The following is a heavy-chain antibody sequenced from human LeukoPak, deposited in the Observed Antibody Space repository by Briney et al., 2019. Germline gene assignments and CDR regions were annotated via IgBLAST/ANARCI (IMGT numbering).Heavy chain of an antibody. D-gene: IGHD4-17*01. J-gene: IGHJ6*02. Sequence: GGSLRLSCAASGFTFSSYGMHWVRQAPGKGLEWVAVIWYDGSNKYYADSVKGRFTISRDNSKNTLYLQMNSLRAEDTAVYYSATDGNDYGDRLYYYYGMDVWGQGTTVTVSS. CDR3: ATDGNDYGDRLYYYYGMDV. CDR1: GFTFSSYG. V-gene: IGHV3-33*01. CDR2: IWYDGSNK.